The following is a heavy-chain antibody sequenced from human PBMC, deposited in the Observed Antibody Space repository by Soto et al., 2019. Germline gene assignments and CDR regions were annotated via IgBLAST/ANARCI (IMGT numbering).Heavy chain of an antibody. Sequence: EVQLVESGGGLVQPGGSLKLSCAASGFTFSGSAMHWVRQASGKGLEWVGRIRSKANSYATAYAASVKGRFTISRDDSKNTAYLQMNSLKTEDTAVYSCTALRGTTGTTAYWGQGTLVTVSS. CDR3: TALRGTTGTTAY. V-gene: IGHV3-73*02. J-gene: IGHJ4*02. CDR2: IRSKANSYAT. CDR1: GFTFSGSA. D-gene: IGHD1-1*01.